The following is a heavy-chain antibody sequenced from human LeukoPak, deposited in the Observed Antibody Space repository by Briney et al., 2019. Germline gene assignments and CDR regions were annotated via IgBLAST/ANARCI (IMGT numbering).Heavy chain of an antibody. CDR3: ARQAGYSYGLFDY. CDR2: THYSGST. V-gene: IGHV4-39*01. CDR1: GDSMDNTNYY. Sequence: SETLSLTCIVSGDSMDNTNYYWGWIRQSPGKGLEWVGSTHYSGSTYYNPSLTSRITVSEDTSKNQFSLKLSSVTAADTAVYYCARQAGYSYGLFDYWGQGTLVTVSS. J-gene: IGHJ4*02. D-gene: IGHD5-18*01.